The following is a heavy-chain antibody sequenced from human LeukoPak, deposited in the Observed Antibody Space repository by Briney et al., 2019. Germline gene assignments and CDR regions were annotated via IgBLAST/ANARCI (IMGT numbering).Heavy chain of an antibody. CDR3: ARKTGYSSSWYPGYFDY. CDR1: GFTFSSYW. J-gene: IGHJ4*02. Sequence: PGGSLRLSCAASGFTFSSYWMSWVRQAPGKGLEWVANIKQDGSEKYYVDSVKGRFTISRDNAKNSLYLQMNSLRAEDTAVYYCARKTGYSSSWYPGYFDYWGQGTLVTASS. V-gene: IGHV3-7*03. CDR2: IKQDGSEK. D-gene: IGHD6-13*01.